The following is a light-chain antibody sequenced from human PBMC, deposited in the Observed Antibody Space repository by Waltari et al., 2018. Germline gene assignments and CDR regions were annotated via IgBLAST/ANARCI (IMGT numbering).Light chain of an antibody. CDR2: AAS. CDR1: QTSRRY. V-gene: IGKV1-39*01. CDR3: QQTYSFTRT. J-gene: IGKJ1*01. Sequence: IQMTQSPSSLSASVGDRVTITCRARQTSRRYFNWYQQKPVKAPTLLIYAASSLQSGVPSRFSGSGSGRDFTLIITGLQPEDFATYYCQQTYSFTRTFGQGTKVEIK.